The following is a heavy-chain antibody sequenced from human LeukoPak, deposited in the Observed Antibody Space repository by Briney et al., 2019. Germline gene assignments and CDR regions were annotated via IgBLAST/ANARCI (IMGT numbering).Heavy chain of an antibody. V-gene: IGHV1-8*01. J-gene: IGHJ5*02. Sequence: ASVKVSCKASGYTFTTFDINWVRQAAGQGLEWMGWMNPNSGNTGYAQKFQGRVTMTRDTFTNTAYMELSSLRSEDTAVYFCVRCYCSSTSCFWFDPWGKGTLVTVSS. CDR2: MNPNSGNT. CDR3: VRCYCSSTSCFWFDP. CDR1: GYTFTTFD. D-gene: IGHD2-2*01.